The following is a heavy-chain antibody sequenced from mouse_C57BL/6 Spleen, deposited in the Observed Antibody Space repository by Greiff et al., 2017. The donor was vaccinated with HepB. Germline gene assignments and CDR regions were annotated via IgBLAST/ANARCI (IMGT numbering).Heavy chain of an antibody. D-gene: IGHD3-1*01. CDR3: ARWATGPYWYFDV. V-gene: IGHV1-59*01. CDR1: GYTFTSYW. J-gene: IGHJ1*03. CDR2: IDPSDSYT. Sequence: QVHVKQSGAELVRPGTSVKLSCKASGYTFTSYWMHWVKQRPGQGLEWIGVIDPSDSYTNYNQKFKGKATLTVDTSSSTAYMQLSSLTSEDSAVYSWARWATGPYWYFDVWGTGTTVTVSS.